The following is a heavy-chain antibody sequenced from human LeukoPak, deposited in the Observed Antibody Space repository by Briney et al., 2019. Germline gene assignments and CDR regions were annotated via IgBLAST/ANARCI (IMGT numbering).Heavy chain of an antibody. Sequence: GGSLRLSCAASGFTSSSYGMHWVRQAPGKGLEWVAVIWYDGSNKYYADSVKGRFTISRDNSKNTLYLQMNSLRAEDTAVYYCAKNYCSSTSCYPYYFDYWGQGTLVTVSS. V-gene: IGHV3-33*06. CDR2: IWYDGSNK. CDR3: AKNYCSSTSCYPYYFDY. D-gene: IGHD2-2*01. CDR1: GFTSSSYG. J-gene: IGHJ4*02.